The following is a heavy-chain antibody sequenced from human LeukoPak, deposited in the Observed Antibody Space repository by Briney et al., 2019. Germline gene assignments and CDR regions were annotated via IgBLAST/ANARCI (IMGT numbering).Heavy chain of an antibody. CDR1: GGSISSSSYY. D-gene: IGHD3-10*01. V-gene: IGHV4-39*01. CDR3: ARHGFGELLHPDY. CDR2: IYYSGST. J-gene: IGHJ4*02. Sequence: KPPETLSLTCTVSGGSISSSSYYWGWIRQPPGKGLEWIGSIYYSGSTYYNPSLKSRVTISVDTSKNQFSLKLSSVTAADTAVYYCARHGFGELLHPDYWGQGTLVTVSS.